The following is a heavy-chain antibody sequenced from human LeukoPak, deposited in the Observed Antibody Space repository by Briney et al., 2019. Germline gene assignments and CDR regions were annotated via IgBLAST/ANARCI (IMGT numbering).Heavy chain of an antibody. CDR1: GGSIKSSDYY. D-gene: IGHD6-19*01. Sequence: SETLPLTCSVSGGSIKSSDYYWAWIRQPPGKGLEWVGTIYYNEATQYNPSLKSRVTISVDTSKNQFSLRLSSVTAADTAVYFCAREHRWLSQTLPGDSWGQGILVTVSS. CDR3: AREHRWLSQTLPGDS. CDR2: IYYNEAT. J-gene: IGHJ4*02. V-gene: IGHV4-39*07.